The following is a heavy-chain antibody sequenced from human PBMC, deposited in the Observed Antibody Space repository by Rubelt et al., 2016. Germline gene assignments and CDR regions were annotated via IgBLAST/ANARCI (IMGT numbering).Heavy chain of an antibody. D-gene: IGHD5-18*01. J-gene: IGHJ4*02. CDR1: GFTFTSYA. CDR3: AVDAGGYSHSM. V-gene: IGHV3-23*01. Sequence: EVQLLESGGGLVRPGGSLRLSCTASGFTFTSYAMSWIRQAPGKGLEWVSAITASGDSTYYPDSVRGRFTISRDNSKNTVYLHMNSLRAEDRAVYYCAVDAGGYSHSMWGQGTLVTVSS. CDR2: ITASGDST.